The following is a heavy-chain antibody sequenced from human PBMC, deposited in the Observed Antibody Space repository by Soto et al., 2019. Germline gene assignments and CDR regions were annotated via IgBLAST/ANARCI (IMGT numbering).Heavy chain of an antibody. D-gene: IGHD4-17*01. CDR2: INHSGST. CDR1: GGSFSGYY. V-gene: IGHV4-34*01. CDR3: ARGGEITHWFDP. J-gene: IGHJ5*02. Sequence: QVQLQQWGAGLLKPSETLSLTCAVYGGSFSGYYWSWIRQPPGKGLEWIGEINHSGSTNYNPSLKSRVTISVDTSKNQFSLNLSSVTAADTAVYYCARGGEITHWFDPWGQGTLVTVSS.